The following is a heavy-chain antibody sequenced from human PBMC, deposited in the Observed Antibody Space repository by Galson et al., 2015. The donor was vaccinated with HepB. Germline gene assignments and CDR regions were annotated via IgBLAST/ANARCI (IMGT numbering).Heavy chain of an antibody. D-gene: IGHD3-22*01. V-gene: IGHV3-33*01. CDR3: ARDMYEYEKSDYYSPQMDWYFDL. CDR1: GFTFSKYA. Sequence: SLRLSCAASGFTFSKYAMHWVRQAPDKGLEWVAVVWYDGSNKYYADSVKGRFTISRDNSRNTLFLQMNSLRAEDTAIYYCARDMYEYEKSDYYSPQMDWYFDLWGRGTLATVSS. CDR2: VWYDGSNK. J-gene: IGHJ2*01.